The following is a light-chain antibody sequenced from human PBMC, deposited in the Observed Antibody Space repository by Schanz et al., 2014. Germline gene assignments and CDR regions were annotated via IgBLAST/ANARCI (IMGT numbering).Light chain of an antibody. V-gene: IGLV2-8*01. J-gene: IGLJ3*02. CDR1: SSDVGGNNH. Sequence: QSALTQPPSASGSPGQSVTISCTGTSSDVGGNNHVSWYQQHPGKAPKLLIYEVSKRPSGVPDRFSGSKPGNTASLTISGLQAEDEADYYCTSYTSTDTWLFGGGTKLTVL. CDR2: EVS. CDR3: TSYTSTDTWL.